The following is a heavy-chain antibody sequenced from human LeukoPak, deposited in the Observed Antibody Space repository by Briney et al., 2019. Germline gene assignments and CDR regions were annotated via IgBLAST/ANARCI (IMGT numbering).Heavy chain of an antibody. Sequence: ASVKVSCKASGYTFTSYDINWVRQATGQGLEWMGWMNPNSGNTGYAQKFQGRVTMTRNTSISTAYMELSSLRSEDTAMYYCARDGLFQLPFYYYYYMDVWGKGTTVTVSS. D-gene: IGHD2-2*01. CDR3: ARDGLFQLPFYYYYYMDV. V-gene: IGHV1-8*01. CDR1: GYTFTSYD. CDR2: MNPNSGNT. J-gene: IGHJ6*03.